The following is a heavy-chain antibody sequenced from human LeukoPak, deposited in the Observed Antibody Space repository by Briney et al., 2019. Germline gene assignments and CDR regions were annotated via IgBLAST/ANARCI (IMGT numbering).Heavy chain of an antibody. CDR3: ARGSRWGYDSSGYPDY. J-gene: IGHJ4*02. V-gene: IGHV1-2*02. CDR1: GYTFTGYY. CDR2: INPNSGGT. D-gene: IGHD3-22*01. Sequence: ASVKVSCKASGYTFTGYYMHWVRQAPGQGLEWMGWINPNSGGTNYAQKLQGRVTMTRDTSISTAYMELSRLRSDDTAVYYCARGSRWGYDSSGYPDYWGQGTLVTVSS.